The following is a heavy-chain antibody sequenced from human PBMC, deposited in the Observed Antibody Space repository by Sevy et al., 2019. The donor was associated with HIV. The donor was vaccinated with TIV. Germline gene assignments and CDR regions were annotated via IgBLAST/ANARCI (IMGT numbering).Heavy chain of an antibody. CDR2: IYYSGST. CDR3: ARAINWFDP. V-gene: IGHV4-61*01. J-gene: IGHJ5*02. Sequence: SETLSLTCTVSGGSVSSGSDYWSWIRQPPGKGLEWIGYIYYSGSTNYNPSLKSRVTISVDTSKNQFSLKLSSVTAADTAVYYCARAINWFDPWGQGTLVTVSS. CDR1: GGSVSSGSDY. D-gene: IGHD2-21*01.